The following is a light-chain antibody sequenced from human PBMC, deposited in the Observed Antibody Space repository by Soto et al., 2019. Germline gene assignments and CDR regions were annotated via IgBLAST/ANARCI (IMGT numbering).Light chain of an antibody. Sequence: EIVMTHSPATLSVSPWESATLSCRASQSVSSNLAWHQQKPGQAPRILMYDASTRATGISARFSGSGSGTEFTLTISSLQSEDFAVYYRQQYHNWPITFGQGTRLEIK. CDR1: QSVSSN. CDR3: QQYHNWPIT. CDR2: DAS. V-gene: IGKV3-15*01. J-gene: IGKJ5*01.